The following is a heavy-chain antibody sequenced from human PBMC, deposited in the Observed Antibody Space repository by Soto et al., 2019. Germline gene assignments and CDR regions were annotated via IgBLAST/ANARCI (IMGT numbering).Heavy chain of an antibody. CDR1: GFSFNNYA. D-gene: IGHD4-17*01. V-gene: IGHV3-23*01. CDR3: AKESLPKPYGDTLLDY. J-gene: IGHJ4*02. Sequence: EVQLLESGGALVRPGGSLRLSCAASGFSFNNYALSWVRQAPGKGLEWVSTFSAGGRAYYAASVQGRFTIARDSSQDTVHLQISDLRPENTPVYYCAKESLPKPYGDTLLDYWGQGPRAPVPS. CDR2: FSAGGRA.